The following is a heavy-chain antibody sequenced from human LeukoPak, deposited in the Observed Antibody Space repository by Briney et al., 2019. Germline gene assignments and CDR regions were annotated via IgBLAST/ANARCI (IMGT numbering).Heavy chain of an antibody. CDR2: IYYSGST. V-gene: IGHV4-59*12. Sequence: SETLSLTCTVSGGSISSYYWSWIRQPPGKGLEWIGYIYYSGSTNYNPSLKSRVTISVDTSKNQFSLKLSSVTAADTAVYYCARANTRYSSSWYRNWGQGTLVTVSS. J-gene: IGHJ4*02. CDR3: ARANTRYSSSWYRN. CDR1: GGSISSYY. D-gene: IGHD6-13*01.